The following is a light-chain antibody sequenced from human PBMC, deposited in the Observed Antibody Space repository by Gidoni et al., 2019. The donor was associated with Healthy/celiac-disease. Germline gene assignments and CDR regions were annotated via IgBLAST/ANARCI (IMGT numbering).Light chain of an antibody. CDR1: QSISSL. CDR2: AAS. CDR3: QQSYNTLALT. Sequence: DIQMTQSPSSLSASVGDRVTITCRASQSISSLLNWYQQKPGKAPKLLIYAASSFQSGVPSRFSGSGSGTDFTLTISSLQPEDFVTYYCQQSYNTLALTFGGGTKVEIK. J-gene: IGKJ4*01. V-gene: IGKV1-39*01.